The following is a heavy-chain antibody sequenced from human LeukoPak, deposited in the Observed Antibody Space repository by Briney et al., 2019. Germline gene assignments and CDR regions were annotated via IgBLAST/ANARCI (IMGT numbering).Heavy chain of an antibody. CDR1: GYTLTELS. CDR2: FDPEDGET. Sequence: ASVKVSCKVSGYTLTELSMHWVRQAPGKGLGWMGGFDPEDGETIYAQKFQGRVTMTEDTSTDTAYMELGSLRSEDTAVYYCATELITIFGVAQERGFDPWGQGTLVTVSS. CDR3: ATELITIFGVAQERGFDP. V-gene: IGHV1-24*01. D-gene: IGHD3-3*01. J-gene: IGHJ5*02.